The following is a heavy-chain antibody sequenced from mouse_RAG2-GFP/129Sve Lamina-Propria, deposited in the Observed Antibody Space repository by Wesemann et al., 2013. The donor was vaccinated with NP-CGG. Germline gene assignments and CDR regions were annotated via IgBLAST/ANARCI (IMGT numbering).Heavy chain of an antibody. J-gene: IGHJ2*01. V-gene: IGHV1-12*01. Sequence: GNGATSYNQKFKGKATLTVDKSSSTAYMQLSSLTSEDSAVYFCARWARSDYFDYWGQGTTLTVSS. CDR3: ARWARSDYFDY. D-gene: IGHD3-1*01. CDR2: GNGAT.